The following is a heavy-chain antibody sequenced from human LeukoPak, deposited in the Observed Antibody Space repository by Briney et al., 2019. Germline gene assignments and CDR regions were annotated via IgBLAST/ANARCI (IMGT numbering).Heavy chain of an antibody. V-gene: IGHV4-30-4*08. CDR1: GGSISSGDYY. CDR3: ARERYTVCARHKYFQH. Sequence: SETLSLTCTVSGGSISSGDYYWSWIRQPPGKGLEWIGYIYYSGSTYYNPSLKSRVTISVDTSKNQFSLKLSSVTAADTAVYYCARERYTVCARHKYFQHWGQGTLVTVSS. CDR2: IYYSGST. J-gene: IGHJ1*01. D-gene: IGHD4-17*01.